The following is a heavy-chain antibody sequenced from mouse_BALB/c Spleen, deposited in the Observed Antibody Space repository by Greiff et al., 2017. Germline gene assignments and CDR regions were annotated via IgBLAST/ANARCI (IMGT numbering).Heavy chain of an antibody. D-gene: IGHD2-12*01. V-gene: IGHV5-9-4*01. CDR3: ARDYDGVYAMDY. J-gene: IGHJ4*01. Sequence: EVQGVESGGGLVKPGGSLKLSCAASGFTFSSYAMSWVRQSPEKRLEWVAEISSGGSYTYYPDTVTGRFTISRDNAKNTLYLEMSSLRSEDTAMYYCARDYDGVYAMDYWGQGTSVTVSS. CDR1: GFTFSSYA. CDR2: ISSGGSYT.